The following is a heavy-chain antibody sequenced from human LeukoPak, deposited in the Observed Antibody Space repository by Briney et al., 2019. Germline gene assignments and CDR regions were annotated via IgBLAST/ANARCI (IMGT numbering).Heavy chain of an antibody. D-gene: IGHD5-18*01. V-gene: IGHV5-10-1*01. CDR1: GYKFTSYW. CDR3: ARRGEAMDPFDY. J-gene: IGHJ4*02. CDR2: IDPSDSYT. Sequence: GESLKISCKGSGYKFTSYWISWVRQMPGKGLEWMGRIDPSDSYTNYSPSFQGHVTISADKSISTAYLQWSSLKASDTAIYYCARRGEAMDPFDYWGQGTLVTVSS.